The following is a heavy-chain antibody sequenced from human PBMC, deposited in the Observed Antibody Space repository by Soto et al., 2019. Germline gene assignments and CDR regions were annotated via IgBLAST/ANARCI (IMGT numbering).Heavy chain of an antibody. CDR3: ARDPRYGGA. J-gene: IGHJ5*02. V-gene: IGHV1-18*01. CDR2: INTYNHNT. CDR1: GYTFTNYV. Sequence: ASVKVSCKASGYTFTNYVIIWVRQAPGQGLEWVGRINTYNHNTNYAQRFQGRVTMTTDTSTTTAYMELRSLRSDDTAVYYCARDPRYGGAWGQGTPVTVYS. D-gene: IGHD3-16*01.